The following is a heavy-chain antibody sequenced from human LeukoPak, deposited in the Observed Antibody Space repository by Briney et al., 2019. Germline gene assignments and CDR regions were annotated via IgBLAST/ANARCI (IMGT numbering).Heavy chain of an antibody. CDR3: ARQRRYCSSTSCDAFDY. Sequence: SSETLSLTCTVSGGSISSSSYYWGWIRQPPGKGLEWIGSIYYSGSTYYNPSLKSRVTISVDTSKNQFSLKLSSVTAADTAVYYCARQRRYCSSTSCDAFDYWGQGTLVTVSS. D-gene: IGHD2-2*01. V-gene: IGHV4-39*01. CDR2: IYYSGST. CDR1: GGSISSSSYY. J-gene: IGHJ4*02.